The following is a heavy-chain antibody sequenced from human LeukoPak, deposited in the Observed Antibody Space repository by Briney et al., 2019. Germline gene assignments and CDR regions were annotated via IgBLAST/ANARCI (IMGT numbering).Heavy chain of an antibody. J-gene: IGHJ4*02. CDR3: ARGVSFGYDIRWDFDY. CDR2: IIPIFGTA. CDR1: GGTFSSYA. Sequence: SVKVSCKASGGTFSSYAISWVRQAPGQGLEWMGGIIPIFGTANYAQKFQGRVTITADESASTAYMELSSLRSEDTAVYYCARGVSFGYDIRWDFDYWGQGTLVTVSS. D-gene: IGHD5-12*01. V-gene: IGHV1-69*13.